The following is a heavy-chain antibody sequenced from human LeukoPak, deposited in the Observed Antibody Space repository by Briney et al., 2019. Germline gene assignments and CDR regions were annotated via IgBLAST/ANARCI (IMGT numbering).Heavy chain of an antibody. CDR3: ARLGVYGDYEED. Sequence: KSGGSLRLSCAASGFTFSSYSMNWVRQAPGKGLEWVSSISSSSGYIYYADSVKGRFTISRDNAKNSLYLQMNSLRAEDTAVYYCARLGVYGDYEEDWGQGTLVTVSS. CDR2: ISSSSGYI. J-gene: IGHJ4*02. V-gene: IGHV3-21*01. D-gene: IGHD4-17*01. CDR1: GFTFSSYS.